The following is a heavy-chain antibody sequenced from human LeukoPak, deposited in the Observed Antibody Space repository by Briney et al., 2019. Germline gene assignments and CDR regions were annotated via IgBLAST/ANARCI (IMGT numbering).Heavy chain of an antibody. J-gene: IGHJ4*02. CDR3: ARDDSLLQFGC. Sequence: GGSLRLSCAASGFTFSSYGMNWVRHAPGKGLEWVSGIIPSGVTTYYADSVKSRFAISRDNSKNTVYLQMNSLRAEDTAVYYCARDDSLLQFGCWGQGTLVTVSS. D-gene: IGHD5-24*01. CDR2: IIPSGVTT. CDR1: GFTFSSYG. V-gene: IGHV3-23*01.